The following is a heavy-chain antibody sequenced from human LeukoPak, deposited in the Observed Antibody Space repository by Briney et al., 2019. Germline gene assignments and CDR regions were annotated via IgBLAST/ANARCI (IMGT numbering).Heavy chain of an antibody. V-gene: IGHV3-33*01. CDR2: IWYDGSNK. CDR3: ARGNYQLSNGMDV. Sequence: GTSLRLSCAASGFTFRNYGIHWVRQAPGKGLEWVAIIWYDGSNKYYADSVKGRFTISRDNSKNTLYLQMNSLRAEDTALYYCARGNYQLSNGMDVWGQGTPVTVSS. D-gene: IGHD1-7*01. CDR1: GFTFRNYG. J-gene: IGHJ6*02.